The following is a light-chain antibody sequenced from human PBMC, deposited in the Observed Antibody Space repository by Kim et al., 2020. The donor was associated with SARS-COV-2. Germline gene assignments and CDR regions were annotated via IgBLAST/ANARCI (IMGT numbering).Light chain of an antibody. V-gene: IGLV2-14*03. CDR3: SSYTSSDTSV. J-gene: IGLJ1*01. Sequence: GQSLTISCTGTSSDIGGYNYVSWFQQHPGKAPKLMIYDVSNRPSGISNRFSGSKSGNTASLTISGLQAEDEADYYCSSYTSSDTSVFGTGTKVTVL. CDR1: SSDIGGYNY. CDR2: DVS.